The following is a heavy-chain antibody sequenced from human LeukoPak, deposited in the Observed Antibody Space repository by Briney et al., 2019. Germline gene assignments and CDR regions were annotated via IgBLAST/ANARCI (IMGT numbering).Heavy chain of an antibody. J-gene: IGHJ6*03. Sequence: SETLSLTCTVSGGSISTYYWSWIRQPPGKGLEWIGYIYYSGSTNYNPSLKSRVTISVDTSKNQFSLRLSSVTAADTAVYYCARAQEWFYYYMDVWGKGTTVTVSS. CDR2: IYYSGST. V-gene: IGHV4-59*08. CDR1: GGSISTYY. CDR3: ARAQEWFYYYMDV. D-gene: IGHD3-3*01.